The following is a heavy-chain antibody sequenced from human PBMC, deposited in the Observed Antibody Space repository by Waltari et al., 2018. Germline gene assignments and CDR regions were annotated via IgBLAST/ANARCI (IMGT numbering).Heavy chain of an antibody. CDR3: ARAPMSGAATGTFDF. CDR2: IYHSGNT. Sequence: QVQLQESGPGLVKPSETLSLTCTVSGSSITRGYYWGCIRQPPGKGLEWIGSIYHSGNTYYNPSLKGRLTISVDTSKNQFSLRLSSVTAADTAVYYCARAPMSGAATGTFDFWGLGSLVTVSP. J-gene: IGHJ4*02. V-gene: IGHV4-38-2*02. CDR1: GSSITRGYY. D-gene: IGHD6-13*01.